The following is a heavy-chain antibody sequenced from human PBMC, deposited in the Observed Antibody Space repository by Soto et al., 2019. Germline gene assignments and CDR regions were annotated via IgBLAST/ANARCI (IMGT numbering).Heavy chain of an antibody. Sequence: QAQLEQSGGEVKKPGSSVKVSCKASRVAFSKFIVTWVRQAPGVGLEWVGGIIPVFGTANYAQKFQGRVTITADESTRTSYMEVNNLRSEDTAVYYCAKGSYSSPMGYYYGMDVWGQGTTVTVSS. CDR1: RVAFSKFI. V-gene: IGHV1-69*01. CDR2: IIPVFGTA. J-gene: IGHJ6*02. CDR3: AKGSYSSPMGYYYGMDV. D-gene: IGHD2-2*01.